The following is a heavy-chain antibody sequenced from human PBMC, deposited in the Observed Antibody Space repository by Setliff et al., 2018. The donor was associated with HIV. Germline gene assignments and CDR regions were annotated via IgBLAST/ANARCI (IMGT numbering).Heavy chain of an antibody. Sequence: GGSLRLSCAASGFTFSSYWMYWVRQAPGKGLVWVSRINTDASDTTYADSVKGRFTISRDNAKNTLYLQMNSLRAEDTAVYYCARVGANFDYWGQGTLVTVSS. V-gene: IGHV3-74*01. CDR1: GFTFSSYW. CDR2: INTDASDT. CDR3: ARVGANFDY. D-gene: IGHD1-26*01. J-gene: IGHJ4*02.